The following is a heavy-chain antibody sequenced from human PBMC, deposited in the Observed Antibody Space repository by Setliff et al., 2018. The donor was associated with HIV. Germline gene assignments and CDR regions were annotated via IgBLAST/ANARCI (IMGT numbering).Heavy chain of an antibody. Sequence: GASVKVSCKASGGTFSSYAISWVRQAPGQGLEWMGGIIPILGIANYAQKFQGRVTITADKSTSTAHMELSSLRSEDTAVYYCARAYYYDSSGLAPYYYYGMDVWG. CDR1: GGTFSSYA. J-gene: IGHJ6*01. V-gene: IGHV1-69*10. CDR3: ARAYYYDSSGLAPYYYYGMDV. CDR2: IIPILGIA. D-gene: IGHD3-22*01.